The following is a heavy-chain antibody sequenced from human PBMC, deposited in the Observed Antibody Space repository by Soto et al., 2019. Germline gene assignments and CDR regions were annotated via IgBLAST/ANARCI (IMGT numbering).Heavy chain of an antibody. CDR1: GGTFSSYA. CDR3: ASRTRSLYSSSFRDY. CDR2: IIPIFGTA. Sequence: QVQLVQSGAEVKKPGSSVTVSCKASGGTFSSYAISWVRQAPGQGLAWMGGIIPIFGTANYAQKFQGRVTITADESTSTADMELSSLRSEDTAVYYCASRTRSLYSSSFRDYWGQGTLVTVSS. V-gene: IGHV1-69*01. J-gene: IGHJ4*02. D-gene: IGHD6-6*01.